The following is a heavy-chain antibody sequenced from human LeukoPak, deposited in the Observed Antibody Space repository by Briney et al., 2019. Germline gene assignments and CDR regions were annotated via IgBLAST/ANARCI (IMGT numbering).Heavy chain of an antibody. CDR1: GFSFSSYA. J-gene: IGHJ6*02. CDR2: ISGSGGST. V-gene: IGHV3-23*01. Sequence: GGSLRLSRAASGFSFSSYAMSWVRQAPGKGLEWVSSISGSGGSTYYADSVKGRFTISRDKSKNTLYLQVNSLRAEDTAVYYCAKFWGAAGTLNYGMDVWGQGTMVTVSS. CDR3: AKFWGAAGTLNYGMDV. D-gene: IGHD6-13*01.